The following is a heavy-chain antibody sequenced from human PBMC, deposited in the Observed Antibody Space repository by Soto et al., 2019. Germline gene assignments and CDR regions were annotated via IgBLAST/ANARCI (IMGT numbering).Heavy chain of an antibody. V-gene: IGHV3-48*02. CDR2: ISSSSSTI. Sequence: GGSLRLSCAASGFTFSSYSMNWVRQAPGKGLEWVSYISSSSSTIYYADSVKGRFTISRDNAKNSLYLQMNSLRDEDTAVYYCAREAWMRYVVRGVMVNWFDPWGQGTLVTVSS. D-gene: IGHD3-10*01. CDR3: AREAWMRYVVRGVMVNWFDP. J-gene: IGHJ5*02. CDR1: GFTFSSYS.